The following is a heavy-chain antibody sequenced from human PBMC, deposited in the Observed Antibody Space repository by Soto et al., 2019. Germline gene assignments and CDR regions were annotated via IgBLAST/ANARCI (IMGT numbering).Heavy chain of an antibody. CDR1: GFSLSTSGVG. J-gene: IGHJ5*02. D-gene: IGHD4-17*01. CDR3: ALGDRHDYGDYDNWFDP. CDR2: IYWDDDK. V-gene: IGHV2-5*02. Sequence: QITLKESGPTLVKPTQTLTLTCTFSGFSLSTSGVGVGWIRQPPGKALEWLALIYWDDDKRYSPSLKSRLTITQDTSKNQVVLTMTNMDPVDTATYYCALGDRHDYGDYDNWFDPWGQGTLVTVSS.